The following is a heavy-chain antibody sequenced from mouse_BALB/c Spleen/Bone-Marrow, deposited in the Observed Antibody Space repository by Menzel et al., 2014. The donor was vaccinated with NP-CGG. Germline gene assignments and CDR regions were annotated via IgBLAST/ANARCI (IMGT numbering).Heavy chain of an antibody. CDR1: GFTFSSYA. CDR3: ARRYGNYGAMDY. J-gene: IGHJ4*01. Sequence: EVKLMESGGGLVKPGGSLKLSCAASGFTFSSYAMSWACQTPEKRLEWVATISSGGSYIYYPDSVKGRFTISRDNAKNTLYLQMSSLRSEDTAMYYCARRYGNYGAMDYWGQGTSVTVSS. V-gene: IGHV5-9-1*01. D-gene: IGHD2-10*02. CDR2: ISSGGSYI.